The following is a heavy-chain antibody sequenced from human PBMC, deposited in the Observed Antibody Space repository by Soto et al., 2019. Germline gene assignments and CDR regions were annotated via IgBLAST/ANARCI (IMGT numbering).Heavy chain of an antibody. CDR1: GYTFSNYG. Sequence: ASVKVSCKASGYTFSNYGMNWVRQAPGRGLEWMGWISGYNGNTNSAQNFKGRVTMTADPSTRTAYMDLRSLRSDDTAVYYCARSHFYPLGRGLHSSGYYYCYCMDVWSQGATVPVSS. V-gene: IGHV1-18*01. J-gene: IGHJ6*02. CDR3: ARSHFYPLGRGLHSSGYYYCYCMDV. D-gene: IGHD3-22*01. CDR2: ISGYNGNT.